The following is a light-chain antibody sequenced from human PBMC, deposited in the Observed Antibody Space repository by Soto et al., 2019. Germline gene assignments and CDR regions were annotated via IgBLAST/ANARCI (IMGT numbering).Light chain of an antibody. Sequence: EMVMTQSPAILSVSPGESATLSCRASQSVNSNYLAWYQQHPGQPPRLLIYGASNRATGIPDRFSGSGSGTDFTLTISSLQPEDFATYYCLQDYNYPITFGQGTRLEIK. J-gene: IGKJ5*01. CDR1: QSVNSNY. V-gene: IGKV3D-7*01. CDR3: LQDYNYPIT. CDR2: GAS.